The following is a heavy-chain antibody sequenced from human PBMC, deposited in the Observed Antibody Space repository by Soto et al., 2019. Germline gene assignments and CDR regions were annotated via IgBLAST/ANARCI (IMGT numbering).Heavy chain of an antibody. CDR1: GGTFSSYA. V-gene: IGHV1-69*13. CDR2: IIPIFGTA. J-gene: IGHJ6*02. Sequence: ASVKVSCKASGGTFSSYAISWVRQAPGQGLEWMGGIIPIFGTANYAQKFQGRVTITADESTSTAYMELSSLRSEDTAVYYCARYCTNGVCYSNYGMDVWGQGTTVTVSS. CDR3: ARYCTNGVCYSNYGMDV. D-gene: IGHD2-8*01.